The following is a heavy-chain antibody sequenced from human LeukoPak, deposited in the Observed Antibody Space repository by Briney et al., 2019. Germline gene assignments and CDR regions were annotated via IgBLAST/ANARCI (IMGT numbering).Heavy chain of an antibody. CDR2: IYYSGST. V-gene: IGHV4-59*01. Sequence: MTSETLSLTCTVSGGSISSYYWSWIRHPPGKGLEWIGNIYYSGSTNYNPSLKSRVTISVDTSKNQFSLKLNSVTAADTAVYYCARGYHDFSGYWLSYFDYWGQGTLVTVSS. J-gene: IGHJ4*02. CDR3: ARGYHDFSGYWLSYFDY. CDR1: GGSISSYY. D-gene: IGHD3-22*01.